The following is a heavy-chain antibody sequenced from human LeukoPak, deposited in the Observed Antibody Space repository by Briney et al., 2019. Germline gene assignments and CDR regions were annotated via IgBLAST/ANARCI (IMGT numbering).Heavy chain of an antibody. CDR3: ARVGPYPLVYYMDV. Sequence: PSETLSLTCTVSGGSISSYYWSWIRQPAGKGLEWIGRIYTSGSTNYNPSLKSRVTMSVDTSKNQFSLKLSSVTAADTAVYYCARVGPYPLVYYMDVWGKGTTVTVSS. CDR2: IYTSGST. V-gene: IGHV4-4*07. CDR1: GGSISSYY. J-gene: IGHJ6*03.